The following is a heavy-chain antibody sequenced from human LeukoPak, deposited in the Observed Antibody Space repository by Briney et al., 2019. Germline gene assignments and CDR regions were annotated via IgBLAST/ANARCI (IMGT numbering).Heavy chain of an antibody. CDR1: GYTFTSYA. CDR3: AKETPNTGWFDP. D-gene: IGHD1-14*01. CDR2: INAGNGNA. Sequence: ASVKVSCKASGYTFTSYAMHWVRQAPGQRLEWMGWINAGNGNATYTQKFQDRVTFTRDTSASTAYMDLSSLRSEDTAIYYCAKETPNTGWFDPWGQGTLVTVSS. J-gene: IGHJ5*02. V-gene: IGHV1-3*01.